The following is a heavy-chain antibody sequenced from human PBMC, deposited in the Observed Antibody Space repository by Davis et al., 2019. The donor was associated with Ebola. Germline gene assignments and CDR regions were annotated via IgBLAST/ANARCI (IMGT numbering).Heavy chain of an antibody. CDR2: INHSGST. D-gene: IGHD3-10*01. Sequence: MPSETLSLTCAVYGGSFSGYYWGWIRQPPGKGLEWIGEINHSGSTNYNPSLKSRVTISNDTSKNQFSLKVNSVTAADTAVYYCARGLGSGSYFHFWGQGTLVTVSS. V-gene: IGHV4-34*01. J-gene: IGHJ4*02. CDR3: ARGLGSGSYFHF. CDR1: GGSFSGYY.